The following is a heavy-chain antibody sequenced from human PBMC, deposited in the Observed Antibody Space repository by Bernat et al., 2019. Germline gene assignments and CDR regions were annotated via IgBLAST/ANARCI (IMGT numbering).Heavy chain of an antibody. CDR3: ARDLRRLHLGELSFSGYYYYMDV. CDR2: ISYDGSNK. Sequence: QVQLVESGGGVVQPGRSLRLSCAASGFTFSSYAMHWVRQAPGKGLEWVAVISYDGSNKYYADSVKGRFTISRDNSKNTLYLQMNSLRAEDTAVYYCARDLRRLHLGELSFSGYYYYMDVWGKGTTVTVSS. V-gene: IGHV3-30-3*01. D-gene: IGHD3-16*02. CDR1: GFTFSSYA. J-gene: IGHJ6*03.